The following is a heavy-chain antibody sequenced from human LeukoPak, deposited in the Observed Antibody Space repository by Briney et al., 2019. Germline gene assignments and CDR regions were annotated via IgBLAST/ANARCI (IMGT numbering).Heavy chain of an antibody. CDR3: AKGTPSYCSGGSCYSDYFDY. D-gene: IGHD2-15*01. Sequence: PGGSLRLSCAASGFTFSNYAMSWVRQAPGKGLEWVSAISGSGGSTYYADSVKGRFTISRDNSKNTLYLQMNSLRAEDTAVYYCAKGTPSYCSGGSCYSDYFDYWGQGTLVTVSS. J-gene: IGHJ4*02. CDR1: GFTFSNYA. CDR2: ISGSGGST. V-gene: IGHV3-23*01.